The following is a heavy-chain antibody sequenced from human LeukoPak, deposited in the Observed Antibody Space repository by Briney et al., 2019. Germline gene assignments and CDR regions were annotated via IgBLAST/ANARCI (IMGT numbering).Heavy chain of an antibody. D-gene: IGHD3-22*01. Sequence: SETLSLTCTVSGGSTSSSSYYWGWIRQPPGKGLEWIGSIYYSGSTYYNPSLKSRVTISVDTSKNQFSLKLSSVTAADTAVYYCARHPGGPDSSGYWILPVIGSWGQGTLVTVSS. V-gene: IGHV4-39*01. CDR1: GGSTSSSSYY. CDR2: IYYSGST. J-gene: IGHJ4*02. CDR3: ARHPGGPDSSGYWILPVIGS.